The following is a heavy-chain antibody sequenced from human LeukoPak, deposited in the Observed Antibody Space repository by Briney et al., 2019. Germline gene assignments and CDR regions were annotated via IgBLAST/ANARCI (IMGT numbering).Heavy chain of an antibody. CDR1: GGSISSSSYY. Sequence: PSETLSLTCTVSGGSISSSSYYWGWIGQPPGKGLEWIGSIYYSGSTYYNPSLKSRVTISVDTSKNQFSLKLSSVTAADTAVYYCARHAVAASLTGYYWHWFDPWGQGTLVTVSS. CDR2: IYYSGST. V-gene: IGHV4-39*01. CDR3: ARHAVAASLTGYYWHWFDP. J-gene: IGHJ5*02. D-gene: IGHD3-9*01.